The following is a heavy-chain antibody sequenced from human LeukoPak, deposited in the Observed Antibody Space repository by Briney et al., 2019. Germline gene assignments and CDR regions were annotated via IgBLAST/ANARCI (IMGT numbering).Heavy chain of an antibody. J-gene: IGHJ4*02. CDR2: IKQDGSEK. CDR1: GFTFSSRDW. Sequence: GGSLRLSCVASGFTFSSRDWMTWVRQAPGKGLEWVANIKQDGSEKNYVDSVKGRFTISRDNAKNSVDLQMNSLRVEDTAVYYCAARFLEWSLVGENWGQGSLVTVSS. D-gene: IGHD3-3*01. V-gene: IGHV3-7*01. CDR3: AARFLEWSLVGEN.